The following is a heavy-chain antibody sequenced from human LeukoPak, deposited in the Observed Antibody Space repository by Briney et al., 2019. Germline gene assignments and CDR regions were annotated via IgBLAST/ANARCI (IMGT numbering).Heavy chain of an antibody. CDR3: AKDIAYYYDSSGPLFDN. V-gene: IGHV3-30*02. CDR2: IRHDGSNK. Sequence: GGSLRLSCGASGFTFSSYAMHWVRQAPGKGLEWVAFIRHDGSNKYYTDSVKGRFTISRDNSKNTLYLQMNSLRPEDTAVYYCAKDIAYYYDSSGPLFDNWGQGTLVTVSS. J-gene: IGHJ4*02. D-gene: IGHD3-22*01. CDR1: GFTFSSYA.